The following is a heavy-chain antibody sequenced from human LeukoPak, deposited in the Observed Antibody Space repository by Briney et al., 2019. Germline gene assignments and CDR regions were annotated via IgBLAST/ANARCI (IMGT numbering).Heavy chain of an antibody. D-gene: IGHD2-21*02. CDR3: ARLLYCGGDCYSAETYYYYGMDV. V-gene: IGHV4-4*07. J-gene: IGHJ6*02. CDR1: GGSISRYY. Sequence: SETQSLTCTVSGGSISRYYWSWIRQPAGKGLEWIGRIYTSGITNYNPSLKSRVTMSVDTSKNQFSLKLSSVTAADTAVYYCARLLYCGGDCYSAETYYYYGMDVWGQGTTVTVSS. CDR2: IYTSGIT.